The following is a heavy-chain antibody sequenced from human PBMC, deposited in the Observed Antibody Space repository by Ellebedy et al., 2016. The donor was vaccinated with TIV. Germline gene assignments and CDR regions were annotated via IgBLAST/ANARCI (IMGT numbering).Heavy chain of an antibody. CDR1: GFTFSSYT. D-gene: IGHD2-21*02. CDR2: ISGSGLST. Sequence: GESLKISCAASGFTFSSYTIYGVRQAPGKGLEWVSSISGSGLSTYYADSVKGRFTVSIDNSKNMLYLQMKSLRVEDTALYYCAKDAVVATAHRGYLASWGQGTLVTVSS. J-gene: IGHJ4*02. V-gene: IGHV3-23*01. CDR3: AKDAVVATAHRGYLAS.